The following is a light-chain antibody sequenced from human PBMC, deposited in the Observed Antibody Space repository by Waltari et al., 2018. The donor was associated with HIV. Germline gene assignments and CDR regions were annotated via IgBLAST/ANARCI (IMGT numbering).Light chain of an antibody. J-gene: IGKJ1*01. CDR1: QGISSW. V-gene: IGKV1-12*01. CDR3: HQANSLLPMP. CDR2: GAS. Sequence: DIQMTQSPSSVSASVGDRVTITCRASQGISSWLAWYQQKQGKAPKLLIYGASNLHTGFPSRFSGSGSGTDFTLTISSLQPEDFATYYCHQANSLLPMPFGQGTKVDIK.